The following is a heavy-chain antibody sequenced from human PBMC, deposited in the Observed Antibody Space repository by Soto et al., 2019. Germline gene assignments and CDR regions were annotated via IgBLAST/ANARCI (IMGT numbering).Heavy chain of an antibody. CDR1: GGSFSGYY. Sequence: SETLSLTCAVYGGSFSGYYWSWIRQPPGKGLEWIGEINHSGSTNYNPSLKSRVTISVDTSKNQFSLKLSSVTAADTAVYYCARLPRPNYYYYMDVWGKGTTVTVSS. V-gene: IGHV4-34*01. CDR2: INHSGST. D-gene: IGHD5-18*01. CDR3: ARLPRPNYYYYMDV. J-gene: IGHJ6*03.